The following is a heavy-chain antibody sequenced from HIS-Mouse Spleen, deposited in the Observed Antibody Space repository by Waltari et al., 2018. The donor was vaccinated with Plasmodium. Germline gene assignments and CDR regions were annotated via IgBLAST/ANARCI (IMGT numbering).Heavy chain of an antibody. J-gene: IGHJ4*02. V-gene: IGHV4-39*07. Sequence: QLQLQESGSGLVKPSETLSLTCTVSGGSISSSRYYWGWIRQPPGKGLEWIGSIYYSGSTYYNPSLKSRVTISVDTSKNQFSLKLSSVTAADTAVYYCARGRGACFDYWGQGTLVTVSS. CDR1: GGSISSSRYY. D-gene: IGHD3-16*01. CDR2: IYYSGST. CDR3: ARGRGACFDY.